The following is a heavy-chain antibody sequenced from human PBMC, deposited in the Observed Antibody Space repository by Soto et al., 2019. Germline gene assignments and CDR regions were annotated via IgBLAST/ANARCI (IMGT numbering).Heavy chain of an antibody. D-gene: IGHD1-26*01. J-gene: IGHJ3*02. CDR2: INPNSGGT. CDR1: GYTFTSYY. CDR3: ARDGSELLGGAFDI. Sequence: ASVKVSCKASGYTFTSYYMHWVRQAPGQGLEWMGWINPNSGGTNYAQKFQGRVTMTRDTSISTAYMELSRLRSDDTAVYYCARDGSELLGGAFDIWGQGTMVTVSS. V-gene: IGHV1-2*02.